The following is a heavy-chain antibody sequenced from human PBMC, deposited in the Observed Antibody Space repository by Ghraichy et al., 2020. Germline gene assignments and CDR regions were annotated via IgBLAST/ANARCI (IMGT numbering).Heavy chain of an antibody. Sequence: GESLRLSCAASGFTFSSYSMNWVRQAPGKGLEWVSSISSSSSYIYYADSVKGRFTISRDNAKNSLYLQMNSLRVEDTAVYYCARDQGDVVVVAAYYYGMDVWGQGTTVTVSS. CDR3: ARDQGDVVVVAAYYYGMDV. J-gene: IGHJ6*02. D-gene: IGHD2-15*01. CDR2: ISSSSSYI. V-gene: IGHV3-21*01. CDR1: GFTFSSYS.